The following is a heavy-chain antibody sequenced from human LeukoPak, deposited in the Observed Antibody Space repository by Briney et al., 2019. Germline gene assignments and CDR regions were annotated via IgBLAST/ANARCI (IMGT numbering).Heavy chain of an antibody. CDR2: ISAYNGNT. CDR1: GGTFSSYG. V-gene: IGHV1-18*01. D-gene: IGHD6-6*01. Sequence: GASVKVSCKASGGTFSSYGISWVRQAPGQGLEWMGWISAYNGNTNYAQKLQGRVTMTTDTSTSTAYMELRSLRSDDTAVYYCARSSPYYYYYYGMDVWGQGTTVTVSS. CDR3: ARSSPYYYYYYGMDV. J-gene: IGHJ6*02.